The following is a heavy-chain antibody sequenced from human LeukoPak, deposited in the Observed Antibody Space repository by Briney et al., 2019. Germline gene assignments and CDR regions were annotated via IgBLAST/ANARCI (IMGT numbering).Heavy chain of an antibody. D-gene: IGHD3-10*01. CDR3: AKDSHAWVRDPYFDY. CDR2: ISWNSGSI. J-gene: IGHJ4*02. V-gene: IGHV3-9*01. Sequence: GRSLRLSCAASGCTFDDYAMHWVRQAPGKGLEWVAGISWNSGSIGYADSVKGLFTIPRDNAKNSLYLQMNSLKAEDTALYYCAKDSHAWVRDPYFDYWGQGTLVTVSS. CDR1: GCTFDDYA.